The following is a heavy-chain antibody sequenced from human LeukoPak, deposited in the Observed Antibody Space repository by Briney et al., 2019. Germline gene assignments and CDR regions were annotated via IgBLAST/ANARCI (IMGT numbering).Heavy chain of an antibody. CDR1: GFTFSSYG. Sequence: GRSLRLSCAASGFTFSSYGMHWVRQAPGKGLEWVAVISYDGSNKYCADSVKGRFTISRDNSKNTLYLQMNSLRAEDTAVYYCAKDATNYYDSSGYYFDYWGQGTLVTVSS. CDR2: ISYDGSNK. J-gene: IGHJ4*02. CDR3: AKDATNYYDSSGYYFDY. V-gene: IGHV3-30*18. D-gene: IGHD3-22*01.